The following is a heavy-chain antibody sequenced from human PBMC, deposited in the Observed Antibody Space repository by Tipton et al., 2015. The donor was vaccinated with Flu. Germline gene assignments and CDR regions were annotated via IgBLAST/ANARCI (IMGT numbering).Heavy chain of an antibody. V-gene: IGHV1-2*02. Sequence: QVQLVQSGAEVKKPGASVKVSCKASRFTFIGYYIHWVRQAPGQGLEWMGGVNPDNGDAVPSQRFGGRVTMTWDTTIDTAYLDLSSLKFGDTAIYFCWGETYGSGTKMFDYRGQGTLVTVSS. J-gene: IGHJ4*02. CDR2: VNPDNGDA. D-gene: IGHD3-10*01. CDR3: WGETYGSGTKMFDY. CDR1: RFTFIGYY.